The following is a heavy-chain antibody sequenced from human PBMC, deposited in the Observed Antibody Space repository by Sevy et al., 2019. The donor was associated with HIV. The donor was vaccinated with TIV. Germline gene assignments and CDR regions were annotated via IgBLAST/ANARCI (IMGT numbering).Heavy chain of an antibody. J-gene: IGHJ6*02. CDR2: IHSGGKI. CDR3: AREDIVLGEDNYYGIDV. D-gene: IGHD2-15*01. Sequence: GGSLRLSCAASGFTLNSYWMSWVRQAPGKGPEWVSVIHSGGKISYADSVQGRFTISRDNSKNTLYLQMNSLRAEDTAVYYCAREDIVLGEDNYYGIDVWGQGTTVTVSS. V-gene: IGHV3-53*01. CDR1: GFTLNSYW.